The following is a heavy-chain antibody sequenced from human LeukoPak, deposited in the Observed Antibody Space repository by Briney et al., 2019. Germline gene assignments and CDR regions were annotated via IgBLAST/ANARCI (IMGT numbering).Heavy chain of an antibody. J-gene: IGHJ3*02. V-gene: IGHV5-51*01. D-gene: IGHD5/OR15-5a*01. CDR3: ARQVRGGYSVDAFDI. Sequence: GESPKISCTGSGYSFTSYWIGWVRQMPGKGLEWIGIIYPGDSDARYSPSFQGQVTISADKSISTAYLQWSSLQTSDTAMYYCARQVRGGYSVDAFDIWGQGTMVTVSS. CDR1: GYSFTSYW. CDR2: IYPGDSDA.